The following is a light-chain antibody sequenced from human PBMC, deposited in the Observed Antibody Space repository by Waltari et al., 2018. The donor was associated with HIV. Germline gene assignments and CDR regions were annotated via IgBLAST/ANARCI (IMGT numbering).Light chain of an antibody. Sequence: HSVLTQPPSASGSPGQSVTISCTGTSSDVGGYNYVSWYQQDPGKAPQLMLYEVSERPSGVPVRCSGSKSGNAASLTVSGLQPEEEADYYCCSYSSSSTVVFGGGTRLTVL. V-gene: IGLV2-8*01. CDR2: EVS. CDR1: SSDVGGYNY. CDR3: CSYSSSSTVV. J-gene: IGLJ2*01.